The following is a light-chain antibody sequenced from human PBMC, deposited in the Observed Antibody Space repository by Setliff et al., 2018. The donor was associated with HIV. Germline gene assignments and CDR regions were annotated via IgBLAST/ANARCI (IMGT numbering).Light chain of an antibody. J-gene: IGLJ1*01. CDR2: SDD. Sequence: SYELTQPPSESVAPGQTATITCGGDNIGTKGVHWYQQRPGQAPVLVIYSDDDRPSGIPERFSGSNSGNTATLTISRVEVGDEADYYCQVWDSSSDHFVFGTGTKVTVL. CDR3: QVWDSSSDHFV. V-gene: IGLV3-21*04. CDR1: NIGTKG.